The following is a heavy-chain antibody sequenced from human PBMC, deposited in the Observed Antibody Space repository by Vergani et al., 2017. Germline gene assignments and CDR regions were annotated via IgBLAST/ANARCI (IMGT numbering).Heavy chain of an antibody. J-gene: IGHJ6*03. CDR3: ARGIAARYYYYMDV. D-gene: IGHD6-6*01. CDR1: GGSISSYY. Sequence: QVQLQESGPGLVKPSETLSLTCTVSGGSISSYYWSWIRQHQGKGLEWIGYIYYSGSTNYNPSLNIRVIISVDTSKNQFSLKLSSVTAADTAVYYCARGIAARYYYYMDVWGKGTTVTVSS. V-gene: IGHV4-59*01. CDR2: IYYSGST.